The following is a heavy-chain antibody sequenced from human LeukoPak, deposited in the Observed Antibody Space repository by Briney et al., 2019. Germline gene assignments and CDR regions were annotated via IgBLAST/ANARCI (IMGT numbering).Heavy chain of an antibody. CDR3: ARLDSSSGY. V-gene: IGHV4-59*08. Sequence: SETLSLTCTVSGGSISSYYWSWIRQPPGKGLEWIGYIYYSGSTNYSPSLKSRVTISVDTSKNQFSLKPRSVTAADTAVYYCARLDSSSGYWGQGTLVTVSS. J-gene: IGHJ4*02. CDR2: IYYSGST. D-gene: IGHD6-19*01. CDR1: GGSISSYY.